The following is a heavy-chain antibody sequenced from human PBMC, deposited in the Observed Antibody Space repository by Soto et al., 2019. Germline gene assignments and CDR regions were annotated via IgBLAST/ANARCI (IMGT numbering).Heavy chain of an antibody. D-gene: IGHD3-10*01. CDR3: AHSRVLWFGELFQNWFDP. J-gene: IGHJ5*02. Sequence: SGPTLVNPTQTLTLTCTFSGFSLSTSGVGVGWIRQPPGKALEWLALIYWDDDKRYSPSLKSRLTITKDTSKNQVVLTMTNMDPVDTATYYCAHSRVLWFGELFQNWFDPWGQGTLVTVSS. CDR1: GFSLSTSGVG. V-gene: IGHV2-5*02. CDR2: IYWDDDK.